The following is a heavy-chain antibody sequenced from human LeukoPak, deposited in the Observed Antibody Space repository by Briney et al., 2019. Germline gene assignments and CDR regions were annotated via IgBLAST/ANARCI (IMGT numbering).Heavy chain of an antibody. CDR3: ASVGGVLLWFGELFP. CDR1: GVSISSGGYY. Sequence: SETLSLTCTVSGVSISSGGYYWSWIRQHPGKGLEWIGHIYYSGSTYYNPSLKSRVTISVDTSKNQFSLKLSSVTAADTAVYYCASVGGVLLWFGELFPWGQGTLVTVSS. V-gene: IGHV4-31*03. J-gene: IGHJ5*02. CDR2: IYYSGST. D-gene: IGHD3-10*01.